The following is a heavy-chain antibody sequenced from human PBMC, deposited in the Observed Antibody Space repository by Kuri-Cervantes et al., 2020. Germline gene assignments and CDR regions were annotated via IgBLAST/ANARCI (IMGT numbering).Heavy chain of an antibody. D-gene: IGHD5-18*01. CDR1: GFTFSSYA. Sequence: GGSLRLSCGASGFTFSSYAMHWVRQAPGKGLEWVAVISYDGSNKYYADSVKGRFTISRDNSKNTLYLQMNSLRAEDTAVYYCAKVIGYSYGGDFDSWGQGTLVTVSS. CDR2: ISYDGSNK. CDR3: AKVIGYSYGGDFDS. J-gene: IGHJ4*02. V-gene: IGHV3-30-3*01.